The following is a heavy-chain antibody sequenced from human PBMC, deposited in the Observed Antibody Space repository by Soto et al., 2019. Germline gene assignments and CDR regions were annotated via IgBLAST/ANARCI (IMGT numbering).Heavy chain of an antibody. Sequence: PVGSLRLSCAASGFTFSSYAMHWVRQAPGKGLEWVAVISYDGSNKYYADSVKGRFTISRDNSKNTLYLQMNSLRAEDTAVYYCARDRRLRYCSGGSCYYNWFDPWGQGTLVTVSS. CDR1: GFTFSSYA. J-gene: IGHJ5*02. D-gene: IGHD2-15*01. V-gene: IGHV3-30-3*01. CDR2: ISYDGSNK. CDR3: ARDRRLRYCSGGSCYYNWFDP.